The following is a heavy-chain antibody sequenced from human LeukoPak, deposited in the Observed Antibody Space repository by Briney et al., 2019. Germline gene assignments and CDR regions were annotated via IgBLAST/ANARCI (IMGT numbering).Heavy chain of an antibody. CDR3: ARNGTAPDAYFDY. D-gene: IGHD1-14*01. CDR2: IDWNGVST. V-gene: IGHV3-20*04. CDR1: GFTFSDYY. Sequence: GGSLRLSCAASGFTFSDYYMSWIRQAPGKGLEWVSTIDWNGVSTGYADSVKGRFTISRDNAKNSLYLQMNSLRAEDTALFYCARNGTAPDAYFDYWGQGTLVTVSS. J-gene: IGHJ4*02.